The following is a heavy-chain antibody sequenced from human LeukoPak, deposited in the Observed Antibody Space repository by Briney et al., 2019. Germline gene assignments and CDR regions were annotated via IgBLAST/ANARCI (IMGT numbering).Heavy chain of an antibody. D-gene: IGHD3-10*01. CDR2: INHSGST. J-gene: IGHJ5*02. Sequence: PSETLSLTCAVYGVSFSGYYWSWIRQPPGKGLEWIGEINHSGSTNYNPSLKSRVTISVDTSKNQFSLKLSSVTAADTAVYYCARLPLLWFGEFSNWFDPWGQGTLVTVSS. CDR3: ARLPLLWFGEFSNWFDP. V-gene: IGHV4-34*01. CDR1: GVSFSGYY.